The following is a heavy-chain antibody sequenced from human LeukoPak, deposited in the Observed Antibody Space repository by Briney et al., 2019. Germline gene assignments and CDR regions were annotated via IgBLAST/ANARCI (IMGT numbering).Heavy chain of an antibody. J-gene: IGHJ4*02. CDR1: GYTFTTYG. D-gene: IGHD4-17*01. V-gene: IGHV1-69*13. CDR3: ARVGTPSGIYGDYLFDY. Sequence: SVKVSCKASGYTFTTYGFSWVRQAPGQGLEWMEGIIPIFGTANYAQKFQGRVTITADESTSTAYMELSSLRSEDTAVYYCARVGTPSGIYGDYLFDYWGQGTLVTVSS. CDR2: IIPIFGTA.